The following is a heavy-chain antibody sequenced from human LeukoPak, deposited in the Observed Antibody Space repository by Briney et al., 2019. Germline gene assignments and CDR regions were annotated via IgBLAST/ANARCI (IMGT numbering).Heavy chain of an antibody. CDR1: GGSISSYY. J-gene: IGHJ3*02. CDR2: IYYSGST. Sequence: SETLSLTCTVSGGSISSYYWSWIRQPPGKGLEWIGYIYYSGSTNYNPSLKSRVTISVDTSKNQFSLKLSSVTAADTAVYYCARDHTEWRMRRPTGAFDIWGQGTMVTVSS. CDR3: ARDHTEWRMRRPTGAFDI. V-gene: IGHV4-59*01. D-gene: IGHD1-14*01.